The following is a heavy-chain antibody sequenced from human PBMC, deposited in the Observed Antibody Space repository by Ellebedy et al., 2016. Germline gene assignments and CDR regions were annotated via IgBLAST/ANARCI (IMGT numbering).Heavy chain of an antibody. J-gene: IGHJ4*02. D-gene: IGHD1-26*01. CDR2: MNSDGSTI. CDR3: ARAGSYRFDY. CDR1: GFTFSSYW. V-gene: IGHV3-74*01. Sequence: GESLKISCVASGFTFSSYWLHWVRQAPGKGLVWVSRMNSDGSTINYADSVKGRFTISRDNAKNTLYLQMSSLTAEDTAVYYCARAGSYRFDYWGLGTLVTVSS.